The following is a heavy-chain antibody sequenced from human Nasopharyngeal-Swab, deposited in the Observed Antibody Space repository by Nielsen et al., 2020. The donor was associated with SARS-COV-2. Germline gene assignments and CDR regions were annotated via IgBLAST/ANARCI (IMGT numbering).Heavy chain of an antibody. Sequence: GGSLRLSCAASGFTFSSYSMNWVRQAPGKGLEWVSSISSSSSYIYYADSVKGRFTISRANAKNSLYLQMNGLGAEDTAVYYCARASRGTSTRTFDYWGQGTLVTVSS. V-gene: IGHV3-21*01. CDR3: ARASRGTSTRTFDY. CDR1: GFTFSSYS. D-gene: IGHD1-1*01. J-gene: IGHJ4*02. CDR2: ISSSSSYI.